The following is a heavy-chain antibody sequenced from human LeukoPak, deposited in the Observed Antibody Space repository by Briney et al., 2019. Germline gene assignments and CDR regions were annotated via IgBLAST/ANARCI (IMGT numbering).Heavy chain of an antibody. CDR1: GFTFSNYW. V-gene: IGHV3-7*04. CDR3: ARGSTTEDN. J-gene: IGHJ4*02. Sequence: PGGSLRLSCAASGFTFSNYWLTWVRQAPGKGLEWVANIKEDGSEKHYVDSVKGRFTISRDNAKNSPYLQMNSLRAEDTAVYYCARGSTTEDNWGQGTLVTVSS. CDR2: IKEDGSEK. D-gene: IGHD1-1*01.